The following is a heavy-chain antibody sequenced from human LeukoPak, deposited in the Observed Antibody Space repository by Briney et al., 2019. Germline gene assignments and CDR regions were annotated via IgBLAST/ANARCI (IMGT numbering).Heavy chain of an antibody. CDR2: MNPNSGNT. V-gene: IGHV1-8*01. D-gene: IGHD6-19*01. CDR1: GYTFTSYD. CDR3: ARRASSGWYYYYGMDV. J-gene: IGHJ6*02. Sequence: ASVKASCKASGYTFTSYDINWVRQATGQGLEWMGWMNPNSGNTGYAQKFQGRVTMTRNTSISTAYMELSSLRSEDTAVYYCARRASSGWYYYYGMDVWGQGTTVTVSS.